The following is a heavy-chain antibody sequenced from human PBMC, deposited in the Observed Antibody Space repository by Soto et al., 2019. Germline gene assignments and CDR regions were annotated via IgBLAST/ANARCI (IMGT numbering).Heavy chain of an antibody. V-gene: IGHV1-8*01. CDR1: GYTFTSYD. D-gene: IGHD1-7*01. CDR3: ARAYNWNYGYNPGADP. J-gene: IGHJ5*02. Sequence: ASVKVSCKASGYTFTSYDINWVRQATGQGLEWMGWMNPNSGNTGYAQKFQGRVTMTRNTSISTAYMELSSLRSEDTAVYYCARAYNWNYGYNPGADPWGQGTLVTVSS. CDR2: MNPNSGNT.